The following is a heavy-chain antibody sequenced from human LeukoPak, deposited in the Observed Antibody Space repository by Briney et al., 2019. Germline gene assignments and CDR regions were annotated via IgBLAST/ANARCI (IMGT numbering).Heavy chain of an antibody. J-gene: IGHJ4*02. CDR2: ISGSGGST. CDR3: AKILRSGSPDAPSDY. CDR1: EFTFSNFG. Sequence: GGSLRLSCAATEFTFSNFGMHWVRQAPGKGLEWVSAISGSGGSTYYADSVKGRFTISRDNSKNTLYLQMNSLRAEDTALYYCAKILRSGSPDAPSDYWGQGTLVTVSS. V-gene: IGHV3-23*01. D-gene: IGHD1-26*01.